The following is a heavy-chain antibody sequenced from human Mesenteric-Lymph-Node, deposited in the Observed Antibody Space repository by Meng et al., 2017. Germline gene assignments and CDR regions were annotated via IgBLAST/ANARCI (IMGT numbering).Heavy chain of an antibody. J-gene: IGHJ4*02. CDR2: ISGSGDGT. CDR1: EFTFNNYA. Sequence: GGSLRLSCAASEFTFNNYAMSWVRQPPGKGLEWVSAISGSGDGTFYADSVKGRFTISRDNSKNTLYLQMNSLRAGDTAVYYCAKLYGSNGADYWGQGSLVTVSS. D-gene: IGHD4/OR15-4a*01. CDR3: AKLYGSNGADY. V-gene: IGHV3-23*01.